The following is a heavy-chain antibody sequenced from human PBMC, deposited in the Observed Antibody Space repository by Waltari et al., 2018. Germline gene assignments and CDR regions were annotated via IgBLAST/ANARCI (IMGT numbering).Heavy chain of an antibody. CDR2: IKQDVSEK. CDR3: ARERVLSGWYGDLDS. J-gene: IGHJ4*02. CDR1: GFTFSTYW. D-gene: IGHD6-19*01. V-gene: IGHV3-7*01. Sequence: EVQLVESGGGLVQPGGSLRLSCAASGFTFSTYWMSWVRQAPGKGREWVANIKQDVSEKYYVDSVKGRFTISRDNAKNSLYLQMNSLRAEDTAVYYCARERVLSGWYGDLDSWGQGTLVTVSS.